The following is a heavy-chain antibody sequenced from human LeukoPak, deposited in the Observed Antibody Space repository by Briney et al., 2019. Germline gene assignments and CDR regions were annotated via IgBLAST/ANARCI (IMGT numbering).Heavy chain of an antibody. D-gene: IGHD1-14*01. CDR3: SRSVGTQYFDS. CDR2: INVGNGNT. Sequence: ASVKVSCKASGYTFTRYAIHWVRQAPGQRLEWMGWINVGNGNTQYSQDFQGRVTITRDTSASTAYMELSSLRSDDMAVYYWSRSVGTQYFDSWGQGTLVTLSS. J-gene: IGHJ4*02. V-gene: IGHV1-3*03. CDR1: GYTFTRYA.